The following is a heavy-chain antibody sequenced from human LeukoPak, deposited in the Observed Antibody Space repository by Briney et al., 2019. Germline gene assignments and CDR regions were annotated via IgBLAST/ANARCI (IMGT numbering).Heavy chain of an antibody. J-gene: IGHJ4*02. CDR1: GYTFTSYG. CDR3: ARDQTSDYYDSSGYYSPFDY. D-gene: IGHD3-22*01. V-gene: IGHV1-18*01. Sequence: ASVKVSCKASGYTFTSYGISWVRQGPGQGLEWMGWISAYNGNTNYAQKLQGRVTMTTDTSTSTAHMELRSLRSDDTAVYYCARDQTSDYYDSSGYYSPFDYWGQGTLVTVSS. CDR2: ISAYNGNT.